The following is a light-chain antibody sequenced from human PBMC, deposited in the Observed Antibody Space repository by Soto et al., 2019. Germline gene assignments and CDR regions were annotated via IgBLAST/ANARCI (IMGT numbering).Light chain of an antibody. V-gene: IGLV2-14*01. CDR3: SSYTSSSTYV. Sequence: QSALTQPASVSGSPGQSITISCTGTSSDVGAYNYVSWSQQHPRKAPQLMIYEVSNRPSGVPNRFSGSKSGNTASLTISWRQDEDEADYYCSSYTSSSTYVFGTGTKVTVL. CDR1: SSDVGAYNY. CDR2: EVS. J-gene: IGLJ1*01.